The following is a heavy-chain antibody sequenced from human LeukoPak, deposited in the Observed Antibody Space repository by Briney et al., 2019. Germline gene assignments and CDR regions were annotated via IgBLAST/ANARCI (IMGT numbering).Heavy chain of an antibody. D-gene: IGHD3-10*01. Sequence: GESLGLSCAASGFTFTTYWMSWVRQAPGKGLEWVSAISGSGGSTYYADSVKGRFTISRDNSKNTLYLQMNSLRAEDTAVYYCAKDWDVLLWFGEFRGQGTLVTVSS. V-gene: IGHV3-23*01. CDR1: GFTFTTYW. J-gene: IGHJ4*02. CDR2: ISGSGGST. CDR3: AKDWDVLLWFGEF.